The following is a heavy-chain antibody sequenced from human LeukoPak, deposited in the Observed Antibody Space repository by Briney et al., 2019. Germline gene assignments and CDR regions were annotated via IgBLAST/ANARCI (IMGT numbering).Heavy chain of an antibody. CDR2: IPGSGASI. CDR3: ARERTGTTWDY. J-gene: IGHJ4*02. Sequence: GGSLRLSCPVSGFTFSSYAMSWVRQAPGKGLEWVSAIPGSGASIYYADSVKGRFTISRDNSKNTLYLQMNSLRADDTAVYYCARERTGTTWDYWGQGTLVTVSS. V-gene: IGHV3-23*01. CDR1: GFTFSSYA. D-gene: IGHD1-1*01.